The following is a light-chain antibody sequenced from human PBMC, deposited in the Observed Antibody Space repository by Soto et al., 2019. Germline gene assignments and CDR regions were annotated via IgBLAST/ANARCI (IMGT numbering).Light chain of an antibody. J-gene: IGLJ1*01. V-gene: IGLV1-44*01. CDR1: SSNIGSNT. CDR2: SNN. CDR3: AAWDDSLNGPLYV. Sequence: QSVLTQPPSASGTPGQRVTISCSGSSSNIGSNTVNWYQQLPGTAPKLLIYSNNQRPSGVPDRFSGSKSGTSVSLAISGLQSEDEADYYCAAWDDSLNGPLYVFGTGTKLTVL.